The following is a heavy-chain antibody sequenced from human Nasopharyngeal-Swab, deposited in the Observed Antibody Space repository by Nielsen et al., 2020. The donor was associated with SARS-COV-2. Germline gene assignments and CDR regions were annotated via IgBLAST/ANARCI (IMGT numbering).Heavy chain of an antibody. Sequence: ASVKVSCKASGYSFPDYYMHWVRQAPGQGLEWMGLVSPRNGSTSYAQKLQGRVTITSDTSTRTVYMALGSLTSKDTAVYYCATGGLDYWGQGTLVTVSS. CDR2: VSPRNGST. V-gene: IGHV1-46*04. J-gene: IGHJ4*02. CDR3: ATGGLDY. CDR1: GYSFPDYY. D-gene: IGHD3-10*01.